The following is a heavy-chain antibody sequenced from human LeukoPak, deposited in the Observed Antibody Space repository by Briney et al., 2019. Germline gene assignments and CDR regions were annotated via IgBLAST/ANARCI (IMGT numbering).Heavy chain of an antibody. V-gene: IGHV1-24*01. Sequence: RASVTVSCKSSGYTLSVLPIHWVRQAPGKGLECMGGYEPEDGETFYTQEFQGRVTMTEDISTDTAYMELSSLRSDDTAMYYCATRTVPTAIHSAFDIWGQGTMVTVSS. J-gene: IGHJ3*02. D-gene: IGHD2-2*02. CDR1: GYTLSVLP. CDR2: YEPEDGET. CDR3: ATRTVPTAIHSAFDI.